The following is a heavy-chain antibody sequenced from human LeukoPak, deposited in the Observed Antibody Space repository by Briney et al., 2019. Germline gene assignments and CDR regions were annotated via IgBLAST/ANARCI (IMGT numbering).Heavy chain of an antibody. CDR1: GGSISNSPYY. CDR3: ASGYSGYHDY. D-gene: IGHD5-12*01. CDR2: IYYSGST. J-gene: IGHJ4*02. Sequence: SETLSLTCTVSGGSISNSPYYWGWIRQPPGKGLEWIGTIYYSGSTYYNPSLKSRVTISVDTSKKQFSLKLSSVTAADTAVYYCASGYSGYHDYWGQGTLVTVSS. V-gene: IGHV4-39*01.